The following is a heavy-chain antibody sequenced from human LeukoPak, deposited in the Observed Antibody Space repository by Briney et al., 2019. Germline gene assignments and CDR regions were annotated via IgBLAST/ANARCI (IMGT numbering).Heavy chain of an antibody. CDR2: ISGSGAGT. CDR1: GCTFSSYA. CDR3: AKMVREFYTISYYFDY. J-gene: IGHJ4*02. Sequence: GGSLRLSCAVSGCTFSSYAMNWVRQAPGKGLEWVSGISGSGAGTYYADSVKGRFTISRDNSKNTLYLQMNSLRAEDTAVYYCAKMVREFYTISYYFDYWGQGTLVTVSS. D-gene: IGHD2-8*01. V-gene: IGHV3-23*01.